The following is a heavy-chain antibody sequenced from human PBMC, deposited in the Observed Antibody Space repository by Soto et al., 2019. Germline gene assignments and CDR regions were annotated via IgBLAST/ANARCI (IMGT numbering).Heavy chain of an antibody. CDR1: GFTFSNYN. V-gene: IGHV3-48*02. CDR3: ASRYYYDSSGYYYPYYY. CDR2: ISSSSSTI. Sequence: GGSLRLSCAASGFTFSNYNMNWVRQAPGKGLEWVSSISSSSSTIYYADSVKGRFTISRDNAKNSLYLQMNSLRDEDTAVYYCASRYYYDSSGYYYPYYYWGQGTLVTVSS. D-gene: IGHD3-22*01. J-gene: IGHJ4*02.